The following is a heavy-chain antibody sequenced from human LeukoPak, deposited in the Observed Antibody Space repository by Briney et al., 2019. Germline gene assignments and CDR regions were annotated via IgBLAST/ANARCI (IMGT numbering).Heavy chain of an antibody. D-gene: IGHD3-22*01. V-gene: IGHV3-23*01. CDR1: GFTFSSYA. Sequence: PGGSLRLSCAASGFTFSSYAMSWVRQAPGKGLEWVSAISGSGGSTFYADSVKGRFTISRDNSKNTLYLQMNSLRAEDTAVYYCAKSACYDASGYYREYYFDYWGQGTLVTVSS. CDR3: AKSACYDASGYYREYYFDY. J-gene: IGHJ4*02. CDR2: ISGSGGST.